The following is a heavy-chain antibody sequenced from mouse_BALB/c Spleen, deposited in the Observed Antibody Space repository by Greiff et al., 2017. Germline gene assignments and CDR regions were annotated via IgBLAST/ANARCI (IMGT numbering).Heavy chain of an antibody. Sequence: QVQLQQSGAELARPGASVKLSCKASGYTFTDYYINWVKQRTGQGLEWIGELYPGSGNTYYNEKFKGKATLTADKSSSTAYMQLSSLTSEDSAVYFCARFTTARGDAMDYWGQGTSVTVSS. CDR2: LYPGSGNT. CDR3: ARFTTARGDAMDY. D-gene: IGHD1-2*01. V-gene: IGHV1-77*01. CDR1: GYTFTDYY. J-gene: IGHJ4*01.